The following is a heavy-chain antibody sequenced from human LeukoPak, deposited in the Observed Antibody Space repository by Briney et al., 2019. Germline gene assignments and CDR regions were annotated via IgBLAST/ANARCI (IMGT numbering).Heavy chain of an antibody. CDR3: ARESDHDILTEDSAFDY. V-gene: IGHV1-46*01. D-gene: IGHD3-9*01. CDR2: INPSGGST. CDR1: GYTFTSYY. Sequence: ASVKVFCTASGYTFTSYYMHWVRQAPGQGLEWMGIINPSGGSTSYAQKFQGRVTMTRDTSTSTVYMELSSLRSEDTAVYYCARESDHDILTEDSAFDYWGQGTLVTVSS. J-gene: IGHJ4*02.